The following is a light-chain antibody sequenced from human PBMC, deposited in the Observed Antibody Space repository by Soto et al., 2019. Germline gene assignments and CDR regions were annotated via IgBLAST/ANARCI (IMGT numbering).Light chain of an antibody. V-gene: IGKV1-39*01. J-gene: IGKJ1*01. CDR2: VAY. CDR1: QSIDTY. CDR3: KQSYTTPWT. Sequence: DIQLTQSPSFLSASVGDRVTITCRASQSIDTYLNWYQQKPGKAPKVLIYVAYRLQTGVPSRFSGSGSGTDFTLTITSLQPEDFATYFCKQSYTTPWTFGQGTKVDIK.